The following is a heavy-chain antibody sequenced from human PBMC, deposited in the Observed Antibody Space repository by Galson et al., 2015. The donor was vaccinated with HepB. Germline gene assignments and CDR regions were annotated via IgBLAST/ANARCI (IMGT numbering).Heavy chain of an antibody. V-gene: IGHV1-18*01. CDR2: ISAYNRNP. CDR3: ARVGTREDFDY. CDR1: GYTFTSYG. D-gene: IGHD7-27*01. J-gene: IGHJ4*02. Sequence: SVKVSCKASGYTFTSYGISWVRQAPGQGLEWLGWISAYNRNPNYAQKLQGRVTMTTDTSTSTAYMDLRRLRSDDTAVYYCARVGTREDFDYWGQGTLVTVSS.